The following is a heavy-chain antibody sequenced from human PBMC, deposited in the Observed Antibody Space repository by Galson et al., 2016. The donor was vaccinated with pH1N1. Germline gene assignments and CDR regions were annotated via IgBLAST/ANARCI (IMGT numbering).Heavy chain of an antibody. CDR2: ISGSGSGT. Sequence: SLRLSCAASGFTFGAFAMTWVRQAPGKGLEWVSIISGSGSGTYYADSVKGRFTVSRDNSKNTLFLQMNSLRAVYTALYYCAKGAAVATRPRNDYWGQGILVTVSS. D-gene: IGHD5-24*01. CDR1: GFTFGAFA. V-gene: IGHV3-23*01. CDR3: AKGAAVATRPRNDY. J-gene: IGHJ4*02.